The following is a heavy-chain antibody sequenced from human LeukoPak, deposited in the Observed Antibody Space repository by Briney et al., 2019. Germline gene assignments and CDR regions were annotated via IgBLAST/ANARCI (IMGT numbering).Heavy chain of an antibody. V-gene: IGHV1-18*01. CDR2: ISAYNGNT. J-gene: IGHJ4*02. CDR1: GYTFTSYG. Sequence: GASVKVSCKASGYTFTSYGISWVRQAPGQGLEWMGWISAYNGNTNYAQKLQGRVTMTTDTSTSTAYMELRSLRSDDTAVYYCARVRNYYDSSGYYPPTHRADRYFDYWGQGTLVTVSS. D-gene: IGHD3-22*01. CDR3: ARVRNYYDSSGYYPPTHRADRYFDY.